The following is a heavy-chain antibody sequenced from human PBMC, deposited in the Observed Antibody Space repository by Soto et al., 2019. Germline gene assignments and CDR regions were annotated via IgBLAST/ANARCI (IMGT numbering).Heavy chain of an antibody. J-gene: IGHJ4*02. D-gene: IGHD3-16*01. Sequence: EVQLVESGGGLVQPGGSLRLSCAASGFTVSTKYMSWVRQAPGKGLEWGSVIYSGGSTFYADSVRGRFTISRDNSKNTVNLQMNSLRDEDTAVYYCARDPWAADYWGQGTLVTVSS. V-gene: IGHV3-66*01. CDR3: ARDPWAADY. CDR1: GFTVSTKY. CDR2: IYSGGST.